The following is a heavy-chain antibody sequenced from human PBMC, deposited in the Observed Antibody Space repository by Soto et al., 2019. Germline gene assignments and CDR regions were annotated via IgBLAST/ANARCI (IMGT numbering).Heavy chain of an antibody. J-gene: IGHJ6*02. CDR2: ISSSGSTI. Sequence: EVQLVESGGGLVQPGGSLRLSCAASGFTFSSYEMNWVRQAPGKGLEWVSYISSSGSTIYYADSVKGRFTISRDNAKNSLYLQMNSLRAEDTAVYYCARVPHSRFSPKSPYGMDVWGQGTTVTVSS. V-gene: IGHV3-48*03. D-gene: IGHD3-3*02. CDR1: GFTFSSYE. CDR3: ARVPHSRFSPKSPYGMDV.